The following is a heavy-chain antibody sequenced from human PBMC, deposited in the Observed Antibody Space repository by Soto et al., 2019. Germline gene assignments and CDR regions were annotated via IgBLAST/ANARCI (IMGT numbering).Heavy chain of an antibody. V-gene: IGHV3-23*01. CDR3: AKDRDSSSWSDYFDY. CDR2: LSGSGTST. Sequence: GGSLRLSCAASGFSFVNYAMNWVRQAPGKGLEWVSGLSGSGTSTYYADSVKGRFTISRDNSKNTLYLQMNSLRAEDTAVYYCAKDRDSSSWSDYFDYWGQGTLVTVSS. D-gene: IGHD6-13*01. J-gene: IGHJ4*02. CDR1: GFSFVNYA.